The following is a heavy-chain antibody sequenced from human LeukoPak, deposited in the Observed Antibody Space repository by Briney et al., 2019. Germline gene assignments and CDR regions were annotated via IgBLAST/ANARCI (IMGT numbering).Heavy chain of an antibody. D-gene: IGHD3-22*01. CDR2: INTNTGTP. J-gene: IGHJ3*02. CDR1: GYTFTKYG. Sequence: GASVKVSCKASGYTFTKYGINWVRQAPGQGLEWMGWINTNTGTPTYAQDFTGRFVFSLDTSVSTAYLQISSLKTEDTAIYYCAAHYYDDNVLRGDIWGQGTMVTVSS. CDR3: AAHYYDDNVLRGDI. V-gene: IGHV7-4-1*02.